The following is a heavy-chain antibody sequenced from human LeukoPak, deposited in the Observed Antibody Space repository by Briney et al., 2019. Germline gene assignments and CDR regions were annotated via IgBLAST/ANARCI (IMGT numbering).Heavy chain of an antibody. Sequence: SQTLSLTCTVSGDSISSGGYYWSWIPQPPGKGLEWIGYISYSGSTNYNPSLKSRVIISVDTSKNQFSLKLSSVTAADMAVYYCARDTDRYGKFDPWGQGTLVTVSS. CDR3: ARDTDRYGKFDP. CDR2: ISYSGST. V-gene: IGHV4-31*03. D-gene: IGHD3-16*01. J-gene: IGHJ5*02. CDR1: GDSISSGGYY.